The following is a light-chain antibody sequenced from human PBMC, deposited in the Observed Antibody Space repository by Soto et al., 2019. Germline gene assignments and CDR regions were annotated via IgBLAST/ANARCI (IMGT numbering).Light chain of an antibody. J-gene: IGLJ1*01. CDR3: CSYTTSNTRQIV. CDR2: DVS. Sequence: QSVLTQPASVSGSPGQSITISCTGTSSDVGGYNYVSWYQQQPGKAPKFMIYDVSNRPSGVSNRFSGSKSGNTASLTISGLHAEDEADYYCCSYTTSNTRQIVFGTGTKATVL. V-gene: IGLV2-14*01. CDR1: SSDVGGYNY.